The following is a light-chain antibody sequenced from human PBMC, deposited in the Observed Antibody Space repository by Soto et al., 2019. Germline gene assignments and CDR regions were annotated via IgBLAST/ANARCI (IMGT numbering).Light chain of an antibody. J-gene: IGLJ1*01. CDR1: SSDVGGYNY. CDR3: GSYASNIYV. Sequence: QSALTQPRSVSGSPGQSVTISCTGISSDVGGYNYVSWYQQHPGKAPKLIIYDVDKRPSGVPDRFSGSKSGNTASLTISGLQAEDEADYYCGSYASNIYVFGTGTKVTVL. CDR2: DVD. V-gene: IGLV2-11*01.